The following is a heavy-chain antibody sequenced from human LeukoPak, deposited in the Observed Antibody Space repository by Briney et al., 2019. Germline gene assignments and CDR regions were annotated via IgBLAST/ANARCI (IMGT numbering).Heavy chain of an antibody. CDR1: GYSISSGYY. V-gene: IGHV4-38-2*02. CDR2: IYHSGST. Sequence: PSETLSLTCSVSGYSISSGYYWGWIRQPPGKGLEWIGSIYHSGSTYYNPSLKSRVTISVDTSKNQFFLKLSSVTAADTAVYYCARDSGHIPAAVDYWGQGTLVTVSS. CDR3: ARDSGHIPAAVDY. D-gene: IGHD2-2*01. J-gene: IGHJ4*02.